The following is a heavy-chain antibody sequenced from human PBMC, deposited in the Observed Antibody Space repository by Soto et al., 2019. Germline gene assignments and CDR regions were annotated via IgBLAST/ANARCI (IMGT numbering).Heavy chain of an antibody. V-gene: IGHV4-34*01. CDR3: ARGGSSTSLRVYYYYGMDV. Sequence: PSETLSLTCAVYCGSFSGYYWSWIRQPPGKGLEWIGEINHSGSTNYNPSLKSRVTISVDTSKNRFSLKLSSVTAADTAVYYCARGGSSTSLRVYYYYGMDVWGQGTTVTVSS. CDR2: INHSGST. J-gene: IGHJ6*02. CDR1: CGSFSGYY. D-gene: IGHD2-2*01.